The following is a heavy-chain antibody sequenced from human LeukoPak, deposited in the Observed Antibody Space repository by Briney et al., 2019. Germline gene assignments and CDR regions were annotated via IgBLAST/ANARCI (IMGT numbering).Heavy chain of an antibody. V-gene: IGHV3-21*01. Sequence: GGSLRLSCAASGFTFSAYNMNWVRQAPGKGLEWVSSISSSSTYIYYADSVKGRFTISRDNAKSSLYLQMNSLRAEDTAVYYCARDGDLTTVVTRAYFDYWGQGTLVTVSS. CDR1: GFTFSAYN. D-gene: IGHD4-23*01. CDR3: ARDGDLTTVVTRAYFDY. J-gene: IGHJ4*02. CDR2: ISSSSTYI.